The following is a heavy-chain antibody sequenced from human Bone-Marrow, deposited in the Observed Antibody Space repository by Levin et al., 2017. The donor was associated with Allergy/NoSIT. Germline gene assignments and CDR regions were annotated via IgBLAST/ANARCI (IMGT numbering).Heavy chain of an antibody. V-gene: IGHV3-7*04. J-gene: IGHJ4*02. Sequence: GGSLRLSCAASGFTFSSFWMTWVRQAPGKGLEWVANIKQDGSQTYYADSVKGRFTISRDNAKNSLYLQMNSLRVEDTALYYCARGYDYWGQGTLVTVSS. CDR2: IKQDGSQT. CDR1: GFTFSSFW. CDR3: ARGYDY.